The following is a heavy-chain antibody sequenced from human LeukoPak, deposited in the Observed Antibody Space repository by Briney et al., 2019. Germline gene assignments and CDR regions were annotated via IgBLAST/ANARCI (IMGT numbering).Heavy chain of an antibody. D-gene: IGHD5-18*01. CDR3: AKTVGYSYGYGDY. CDR1: GFTFSSYA. CDR2: IGGSGGST. Sequence: GGSLRLSCAASGFTFSSYAMSWVRQAPGKGLEWVSAIGGSGGSTYYADSVKGRFTISRDNSKNTLYLQMNSLRAEDTAVYYCAKTVGYSYGYGDYWGQGTLVTVSS. J-gene: IGHJ4*02. V-gene: IGHV3-23*01.